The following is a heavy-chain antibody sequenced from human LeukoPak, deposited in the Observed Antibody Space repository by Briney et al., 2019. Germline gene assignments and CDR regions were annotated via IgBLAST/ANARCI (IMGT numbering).Heavy chain of an antibody. CDR3: AYGDSHYFDY. J-gene: IGHJ4*02. D-gene: IGHD4-17*01. CDR1: GYSISSASY. Sequence: PSETLSLTCAVSGYSISSASYWGWIRQPPGKGLEWIGYIYYSGSTYYNPSLKSRVTISVDTSKNQFSLKLSSVTAADTAVYYCAYGDSHYFDYWGQGTLVTVSS. CDR2: IYYSGST. V-gene: IGHV4-38-2*01.